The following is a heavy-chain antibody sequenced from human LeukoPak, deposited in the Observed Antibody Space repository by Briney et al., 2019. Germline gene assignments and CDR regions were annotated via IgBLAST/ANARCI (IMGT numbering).Heavy chain of an antibody. V-gene: IGHV4-61*02. CDR2: IYTSGST. Sequence: SETLSLTCTVSGGSISSSSYYWGWIRQPAGKGLEWIGRIYTSGSTNYNPSLKSRVTISVDTSKNQFSLKLSSVTAADTAVYYCARASIAAADYYFDYWGQGTLVTVSS. J-gene: IGHJ4*02. CDR3: ARASIAAADYYFDY. CDR1: GGSISSSSYY. D-gene: IGHD6-13*01.